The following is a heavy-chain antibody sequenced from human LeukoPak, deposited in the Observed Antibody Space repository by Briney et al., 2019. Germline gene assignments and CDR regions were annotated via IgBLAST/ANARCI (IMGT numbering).Heavy chain of an antibody. Sequence: SQTLSLTCTVSGASISSGDYYWNWIRQPAGKGLEWIGRTHTSGSTNYNPSLKSRVTMSVDTSKNQFSLKLSSVTAADTAVYYCARDTYYYGSGTYYFNYWGRGTLVTVSS. V-gene: IGHV4-61*02. CDR3: ARDTYYYGSGTYYFNY. J-gene: IGHJ4*02. D-gene: IGHD3-10*01. CDR1: GASISSGDYY. CDR2: THTSGST.